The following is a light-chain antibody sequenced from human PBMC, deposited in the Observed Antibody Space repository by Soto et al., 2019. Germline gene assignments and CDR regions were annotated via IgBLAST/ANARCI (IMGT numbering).Light chain of an antibody. J-gene: IGLJ2*01. Sequence: QAVVTQPPSVSGAPGQRVTISCTGSSSNIGAGYDVHWYQQLPGTAPKLLIYGNSNRPSGVPDRFSGSKSGTSASRAITGLQAEDEADYSCQSYDSSLSALFGGGTKVTVL. CDR3: QSYDSSLSAL. CDR2: GNS. V-gene: IGLV1-40*01. CDR1: SSNIGAGYD.